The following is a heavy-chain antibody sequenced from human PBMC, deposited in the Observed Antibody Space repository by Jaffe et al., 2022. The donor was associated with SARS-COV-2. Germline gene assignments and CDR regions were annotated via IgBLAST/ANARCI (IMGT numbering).Heavy chain of an antibody. D-gene: IGHD6-19*01. CDR3: AREHGGSGWFDPGLDY. CDR2: INPNSGGT. J-gene: IGHJ4*02. V-gene: IGHV1-2*06. Sequence: QVQLVQSGAEVKKPGASVKVSCKASGYTFTGYYMHWVRQAPGQGLEWMGRINPNSGGTNYAQKFQGRVTMTRDTSISTAYMELSRLRSDDTAVYYCAREHGGSGWFDPGLDYWGQGTLVTVSS. CDR1: GYTFTGYY.